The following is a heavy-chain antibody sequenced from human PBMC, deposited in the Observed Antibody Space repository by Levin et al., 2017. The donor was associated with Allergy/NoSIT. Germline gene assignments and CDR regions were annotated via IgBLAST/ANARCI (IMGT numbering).Heavy chain of an antibody. CDR3: ITEGLRPY. D-gene: IGHD5/OR15-5a*01. V-gene: IGHV3-15*01. CDR1: GFTFNNAW. CDR2: IKSDTDGGTT. Sequence: LSLTCAASGFTFNNAWMSWVRQAPGKGLEWVGRIKSDTDGGTTDYATPVKGRFTISRDDSKNALYLQMNSLKTEDTAVYYCITEGLRPYWGQGTLVTVSS. J-gene: IGHJ4*02.